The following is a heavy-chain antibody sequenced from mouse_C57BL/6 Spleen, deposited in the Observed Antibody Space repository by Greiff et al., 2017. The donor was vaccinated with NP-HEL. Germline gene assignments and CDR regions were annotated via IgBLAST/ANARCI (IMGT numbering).Heavy chain of an antibody. J-gene: IGHJ4*01. CDR2: IYPGSGST. V-gene: IGHV1-55*01. CDR1: GYTFTSYW. D-gene: IGHD2-1*01. Sequence: QVQLQQPGAELVKPGASVKMSCKASGYTFTSYWITWVKQRPGQGLEWIGDIYPGSGSTNYNEKFKSKATLTVAPSSSTAYMQLSSLTSEDSAVYYCARRGAYGNYDAMDYWGQGTSVTVSS. CDR3: ARRGAYGNYDAMDY.